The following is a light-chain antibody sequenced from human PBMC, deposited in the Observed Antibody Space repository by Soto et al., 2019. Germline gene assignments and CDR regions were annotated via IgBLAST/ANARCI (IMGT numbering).Light chain of an antibody. CDR1: QSIRSW. CDR3: QHYNSYSEA. J-gene: IGKJ1*01. CDR2: TAS. V-gene: IGKV1-5*03. Sequence: DIQMTQSPSTLSGSVGDRGTITCRASQSIRSWVAWYQQKPGKAPKLLIYTASTLKSGVPSRFSGSGSGTEFTLTISRLQHDDFATYYCQHYNSYSEAFGQGTKVDIK.